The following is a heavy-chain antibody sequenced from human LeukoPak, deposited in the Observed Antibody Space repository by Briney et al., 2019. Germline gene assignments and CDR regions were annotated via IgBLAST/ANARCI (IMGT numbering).Heavy chain of an antibody. D-gene: IGHD2-2*01. CDR1: GYTFTSYY. CDR3: ARLHIVVVPAARYYFDY. CDR2: INPSGGST. Sequence: ASVKVSCKASGYTFTSYYMHWVRQAPGQGLEWMGIINPSGGSTSYAQKFQGRVTMTRDTSTSTVYMELSSLRSEDTAAYYCARLHIVVVPAARYYFDYWGQGTLVTVSS. V-gene: IGHV1-46*01. J-gene: IGHJ4*02.